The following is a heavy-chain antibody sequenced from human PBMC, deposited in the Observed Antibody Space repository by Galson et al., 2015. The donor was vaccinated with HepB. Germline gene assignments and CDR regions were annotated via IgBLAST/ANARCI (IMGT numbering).Heavy chain of an antibody. V-gene: IGHV2-5*02. CDR3: AHREPFYSSSWYGGGFWEKQYYFDY. J-gene: IGHJ4*02. D-gene: IGHD6-13*01. CDR2: IYWDDDK. CDR1: GFSLSTSGVG. Sequence: PALVKPTQTLTLTCTFSGFSLSTSGVGVGWIRQPPGKALEWLALIYWDDDKRYSPSLKSRLTITKDTSKNQVGLTMTNMDPVDTATYYCAHREPFYSSSWYGGGFWEKQYYFDYWGQGTLVTVSS.